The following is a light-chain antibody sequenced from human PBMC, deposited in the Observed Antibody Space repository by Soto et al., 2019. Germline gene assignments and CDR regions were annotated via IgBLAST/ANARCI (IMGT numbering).Light chain of an antibody. J-gene: IGKJ1*01. CDR3: QQYGSSPRT. CDR2: RTS. V-gene: IGKV3-20*01. CDR1: QSLSSIY. Sequence: EIVLTQSPDTLSLSPGQGATLSCRASQSLSSIYLAWYQQKPGQAPRLLIYRTSSRATGIPDRFSGSESETDFTLTISRLEPDDSAVYYCQQYGSSPRTFGPGTKLDIK.